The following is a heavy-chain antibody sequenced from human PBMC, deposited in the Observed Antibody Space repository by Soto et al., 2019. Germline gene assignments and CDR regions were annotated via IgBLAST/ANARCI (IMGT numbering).Heavy chain of an antibody. V-gene: IGHV1-18*04. J-gene: IGHJ5*02. CDR1: GYTFTSYG. CDR3: ARDGDIVVVPAAVRFDP. D-gene: IGHD2-2*01. CDR2: ISAYNGNT. Sequence: QVQLVQSGAEVKKPGASVKVSCKASGYTFTSYGISWVRQAPGQGLEWMGWISAYNGNTNYAQKLQGRVTMTTDTTTSKAYMELRSLKSDDTAVYYCARDGDIVVVPAAVRFDPWGQGTLVTVSS.